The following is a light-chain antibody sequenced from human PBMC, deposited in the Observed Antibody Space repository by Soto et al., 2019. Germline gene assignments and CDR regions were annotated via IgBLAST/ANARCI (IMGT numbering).Light chain of an antibody. V-gene: IGLV2-11*01. CDR1: SRDVGGYDY. J-gene: IGLJ3*02. CDR2: DVT. CDR3: CSYGGYFGV. Sequence: QSALTQPRSVSGSPGQSVTISCTGTSRDVGGYDYVSWFQHHPGKVPKLMIYDVTKRPSGVPDRFSASKSGNTASLTISGLQAEDEADYYCCSYGGYFGVFGGGTKLTVL.